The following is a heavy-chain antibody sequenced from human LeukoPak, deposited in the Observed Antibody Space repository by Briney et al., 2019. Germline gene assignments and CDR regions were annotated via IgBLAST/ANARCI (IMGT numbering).Heavy chain of an antibody. Sequence: GGSLRLSCVVSGFTFSSYPMSWVRQAPGKGLEWVSVISESGDVTHYADSMKGRFTISRDNTKNTLNLQMNGLRDEDTAIYYCARDSSHYLGSSDYWGQGALVAVSS. J-gene: IGHJ4*02. V-gene: IGHV3-23*01. D-gene: IGHD6-6*01. CDR2: ISESGDVT. CDR3: ARDSSHYLGSSDY. CDR1: GFTFSSYP.